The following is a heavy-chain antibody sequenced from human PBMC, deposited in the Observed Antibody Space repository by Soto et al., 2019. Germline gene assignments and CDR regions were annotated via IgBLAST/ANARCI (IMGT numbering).Heavy chain of an antibody. CDR3: ASQVATGY. CDR2: ISYDGSNK. D-gene: IGHD5-12*01. J-gene: IGHJ4*02. V-gene: IGHV3-30*03. Sequence: VQLVESGGDVVQPGRSLRLSCAASGFTFSNYGMHWVRQAPGKGLEWVARISYDGSNKYYADSVKGRFTISRDNSKNTLYLQMNSLRTEDTAVYYCASQVATGYWGQGTLVTVSS. CDR1: GFTFSNYG.